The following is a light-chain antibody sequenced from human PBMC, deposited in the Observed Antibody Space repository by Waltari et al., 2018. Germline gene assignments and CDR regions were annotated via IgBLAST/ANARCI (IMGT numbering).Light chain of an antibody. J-gene: IGKJ2*01. Sequence: DIVMTQSPDSLAVSLGERATINCKSSQSVLYSSNNKNYLAWYQQKPGQPPKLLIYWASTRESGVPDRFSGSGSETDFTLTISSLQAEDVAVYYCQQYYSAPNTFGQGTNVEIK. CDR1: QSVLYSSNNKNY. CDR3: QQYYSAPNT. CDR2: WAS. V-gene: IGKV4-1*01.